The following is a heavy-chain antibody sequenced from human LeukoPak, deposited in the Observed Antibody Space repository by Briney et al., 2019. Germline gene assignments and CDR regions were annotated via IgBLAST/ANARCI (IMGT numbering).Heavy chain of an antibody. CDR3: ARVQLSFQLHYYGSGSPADNWFDP. Sequence: GASVKVSCKASGYSFTNYGISWVRQAPGQGLEWMAWISAYNGDTNSAQTLQDRVTMTTDTSTSTAYMELRSLRSDDTAVYYCARVQLSFQLHYYGSGSPADNWFDPWGQGTLVTVSS. V-gene: IGHV1-18*01. J-gene: IGHJ5*02. CDR2: ISAYNGDT. CDR1: GYSFTNYG. D-gene: IGHD3-10*01.